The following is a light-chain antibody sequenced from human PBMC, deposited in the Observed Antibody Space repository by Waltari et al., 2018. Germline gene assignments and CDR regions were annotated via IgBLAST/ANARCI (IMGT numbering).Light chain of an antibody. CDR2: YDS. CDR1: NLGSES. J-gene: IGLJ2*01. Sequence: SYVLTQPPSVSVAPGETARITCGGNNLGSESVHWYQQRPGQAPVLLISYDSDRPSGIPERFSGSKSANTATLTISWVEAEDEADYYCQVWDSSGDYHGVFGAGTKLTVL. V-gene: IGLV3-21*04. CDR3: QVWDSSGDYHGV.